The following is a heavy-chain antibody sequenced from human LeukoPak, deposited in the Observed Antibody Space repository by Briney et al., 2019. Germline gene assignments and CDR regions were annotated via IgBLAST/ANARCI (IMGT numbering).Heavy chain of an antibody. CDR1: GGSISSGSYY. D-gene: IGHD1-26*01. Sequence: SQTLSLTCTVSGGSISSGSYYWSSIRQPAGKGLEWIGRIYTSGSTNYNPPLKSRVTISVDTSKNQFSLKLSSVTAADTAVYYCARDTSEGATIDYWGQGTLVTVSS. V-gene: IGHV4-61*02. CDR2: IYTSGST. J-gene: IGHJ4*02. CDR3: ARDTSEGATIDY.